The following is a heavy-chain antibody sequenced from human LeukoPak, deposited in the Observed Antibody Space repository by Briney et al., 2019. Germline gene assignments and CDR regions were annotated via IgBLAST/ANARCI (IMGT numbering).Heavy chain of an antibody. Sequence: ETLSLTCTVSGGSISSYYWSWIRQPPGKGLEGIGYIYYSGSTKYNPSLKSRVTISVDTSKNQFSLKLSSVTAADTAVYYCARAVEMATIWHDYWGQGTLVTVSS. CDR2: IYYSGST. CDR1: GGSISSYY. D-gene: IGHD5-24*01. V-gene: IGHV4-59*01. CDR3: ARAVEMATIWHDY. J-gene: IGHJ4*02.